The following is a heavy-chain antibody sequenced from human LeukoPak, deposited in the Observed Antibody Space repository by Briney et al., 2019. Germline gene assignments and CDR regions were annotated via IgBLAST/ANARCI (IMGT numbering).Heavy chain of an antibody. Sequence: SETLSLTCSVSGYSISSGYYWDWIRRPPGKGLEWIASIYHSGKSYYNPSLESRVTMSVDTSKNQFSLKLSSVTAADTAVYYCARAAGRDTTSGLDFDYWGQGILVTVSS. CDR1: GYSISSGYY. J-gene: IGHJ4*02. D-gene: IGHD1-26*01. CDR2: IYHSGKS. V-gene: IGHV4-38-2*02. CDR3: ARAAGRDTTSGLDFDY.